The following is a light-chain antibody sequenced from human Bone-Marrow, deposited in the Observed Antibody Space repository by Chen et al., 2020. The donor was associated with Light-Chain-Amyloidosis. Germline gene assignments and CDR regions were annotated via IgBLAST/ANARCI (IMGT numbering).Light chain of an antibody. V-gene: IGLV2-8*01. Sequence: QSALTQPPSASGSPGQAVTISCTGTSSDVGGYNYVSWYQQHPGKAPKLMIYEVSKRPSGVPARLSGSKSGNTASLTVSGLQAEDEADYYFSSYAGSHNSYVFGTGTKVTAL. CDR2: EVS. J-gene: IGLJ1*01. CDR1: SSDVGGYNY. CDR3: SSYAGSHNSYV.